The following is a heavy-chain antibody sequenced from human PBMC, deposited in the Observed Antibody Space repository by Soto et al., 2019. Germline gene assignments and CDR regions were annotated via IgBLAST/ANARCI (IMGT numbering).Heavy chain of an antibody. V-gene: IGHV1-69*06. J-gene: IGHJ6*02. CDR2: LIPIYDTA. CDR3: ARGRDPHLDYYGMDV. Sequence: QVQLVHSGAEMKNPGSSVKVSCKASGYRFSVYGIHWVRQAPGQGLEWMGGLIPIYDTANYAQQFQGRLMITADKSTSTVYMELSSLRSEDTAVYYCARGRDPHLDYYGMDVWGQGTKVTVSS. CDR1: GYRFSVYG.